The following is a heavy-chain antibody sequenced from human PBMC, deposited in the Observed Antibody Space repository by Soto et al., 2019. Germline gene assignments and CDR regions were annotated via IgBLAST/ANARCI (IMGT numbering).Heavy chain of an antibody. J-gene: IGHJ6*03. Sequence: QVPLLQSGAEVKKPGASVKVSCKSSGYTFTNYGITWVRQAPGQGREWRGWISAYNGNTHYTQRLQGSVTMTTDTSTSTAYMVLRGLRSDDTAVYYWASVRQLVGYFYYYMDVWGKGTTVTVSS. V-gene: IGHV1-18*01. CDR1: GYTFTNYG. CDR2: ISAYNGNT. D-gene: IGHD6-6*01. CDR3: ASVRQLVGYFYYYMDV.